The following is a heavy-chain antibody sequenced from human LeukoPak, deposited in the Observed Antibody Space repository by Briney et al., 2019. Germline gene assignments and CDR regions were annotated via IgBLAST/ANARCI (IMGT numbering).Heavy chain of an antibody. CDR2: INPNSGGT. D-gene: IGHD2-2*01. CDR1: GYTFTAYY. Sequence: ASVKVSCKASGYTFTAYYIHWVRQAPGQGLEWMGWINPNSGGTNYAQKFQGRVTMTRDTSISTAYMELSRLRSDDTAVYYCARDGIVVVPAAGYMDVWGKGTTVTISS. V-gene: IGHV1-2*02. J-gene: IGHJ6*03. CDR3: ARDGIVVVPAAGYMDV.